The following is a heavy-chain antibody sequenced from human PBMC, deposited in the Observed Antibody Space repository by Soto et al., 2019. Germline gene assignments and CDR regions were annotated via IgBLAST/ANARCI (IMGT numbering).Heavy chain of an antibody. V-gene: IGHV3-11*06. CDR3: ARYAAEVTTFFDN. CDR1: GFIFNGYY. J-gene: IGHJ4*02. CDR2: ISGSSGSK. Sequence: PGGSLRLSCAASGFIFNGYYMSWIRQAPGKGLEWLSNISGSSGSKKYADAGKGRFTISRDNAKKSLYLEMHSLRAEDTAVYYCARYAAEVTTFFDNWGQGTLVTVSS. D-gene: IGHD4-17*01.